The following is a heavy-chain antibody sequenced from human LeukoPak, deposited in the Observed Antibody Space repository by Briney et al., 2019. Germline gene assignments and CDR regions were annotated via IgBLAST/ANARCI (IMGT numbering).Heavy chain of an antibody. CDR2: INSNTGNP. Sequence: ASVKVSCKASGYTFTSYAMNWVRQAPRQGLEWMGWINSNTGNPTYAQGFTGRFVFSLDTSVSTAYLQISSLQAEDTAVYYCARDAGAMDFDYWGQGSLVTVSS. CDR1: GYTFTSYA. J-gene: IGHJ4*02. CDR3: ARDAGAMDFDY. V-gene: IGHV7-4-1*02. D-gene: IGHD5-18*01.